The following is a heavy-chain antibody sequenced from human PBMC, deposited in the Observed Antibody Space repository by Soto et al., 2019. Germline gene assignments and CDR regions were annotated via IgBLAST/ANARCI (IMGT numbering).Heavy chain of an antibody. J-gene: IGHJ6*02. V-gene: IGHV3-21*01. Sequence: XGALKLSCAAAGVTFSSYSMNWVRQAPGKGLEWVSSISSSSSYIYYADSVKGRFTISRDNAKNSLYLQMNSLRAEDTAVYYCARGGDPTLLYYYYYGMDVWGQGTTVTVSS. CDR1: GVTFSSYS. CDR3: ARGGDPTLLYYYYYGMDV. CDR2: ISSSSSYI. D-gene: IGHD3-16*01.